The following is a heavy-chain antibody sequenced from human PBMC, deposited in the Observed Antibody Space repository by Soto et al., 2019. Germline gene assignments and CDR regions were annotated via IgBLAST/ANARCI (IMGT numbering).Heavy chain of an antibody. J-gene: IGHJ6*03. V-gene: IGHV4-59*08. CDR2: IYYSGST. D-gene: IGHD3-10*01. CDR1: GGSISSYY. Sequence: SETLSLTCTVSGGSISSYYWSWIRQPPGKGLEWIGYIYYSGSTNYNPSLKSRVTISVDTSKNQLSLKLSSVTAADTAVYYCARLRLGAGDRGITMVRGALLRFYVDVWGKRTTVTVSS. CDR3: ARLRLGAGDRGITMVRGALLRFYVDV.